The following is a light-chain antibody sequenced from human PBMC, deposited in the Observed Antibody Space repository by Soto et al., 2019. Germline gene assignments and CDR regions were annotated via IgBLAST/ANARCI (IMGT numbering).Light chain of an antibody. J-gene: IGLJ2*01. V-gene: IGLV2-14*01. CDR2: DVS. CDR3: SSYTSTHVV. CDR1: RSDVGGYNY. Sequence: QSALTQPASVSGSPGQSITISCTGTRSDVGGYNYVSWYQQHPGKAPKLMIYDVSNRPSGVSNRFSGSKSGNTASLTISGLQAEDEADYYCSSYTSTHVVFGGGTKVTVL.